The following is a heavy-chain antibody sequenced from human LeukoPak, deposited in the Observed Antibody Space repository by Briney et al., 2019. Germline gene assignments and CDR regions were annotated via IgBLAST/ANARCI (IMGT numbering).Heavy chain of an antibody. Sequence: ASVKVSCKASGYTFTSYDINWVRQATGQGLEWMGWMNPNSGNTGYAQKFQGRVTMTRNTSISTAYMELSSLRSEDTAVYYCARVPARPKWFGESRNWFDPWGQGTLVTVSS. CDR3: ARVPARPKWFGESRNWFDP. CDR2: MNPNSGNT. J-gene: IGHJ5*02. V-gene: IGHV1-8*01. D-gene: IGHD3-10*01. CDR1: GYTFTSYD.